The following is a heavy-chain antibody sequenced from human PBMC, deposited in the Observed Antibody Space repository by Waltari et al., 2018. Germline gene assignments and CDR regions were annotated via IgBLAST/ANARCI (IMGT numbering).Heavy chain of an antibody. CDR3: ARAATVVTGGAFDI. CDR1: GYSISSGYY. D-gene: IGHD4-17*01. J-gene: IGHJ3*02. Sequence: QVQLQESGPGLVKPSETLSLTCAVSGYSISSGYYWGWIRQPPGKGLEWIGSIYHSGSTYYNPSLKSRVTISVDTSKNQFSLKLSSVTAADTAVYYCARAATVVTGGAFDIWGQGTMVTVSS. CDR2: IYHSGST. V-gene: IGHV4-38-2*01.